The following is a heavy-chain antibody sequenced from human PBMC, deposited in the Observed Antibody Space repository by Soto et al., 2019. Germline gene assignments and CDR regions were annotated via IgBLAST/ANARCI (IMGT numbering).Heavy chain of an antibody. Sequence: TLSLTCTVSGGSISSGGYYWSWIRQHPGKGLEWIGYIYYSGSTYYNPSLKSRVTISVDTSKNQFSLKLSSVTAADTAVYYCARVATIRSVYYYYGMDVWGQGTTVTVSS. CDR1: GGSISSGGYY. V-gene: IGHV4-31*03. CDR2: IYYSGST. CDR3: ARVATIRSVYYYYGMDV. J-gene: IGHJ6*02. D-gene: IGHD5-12*01.